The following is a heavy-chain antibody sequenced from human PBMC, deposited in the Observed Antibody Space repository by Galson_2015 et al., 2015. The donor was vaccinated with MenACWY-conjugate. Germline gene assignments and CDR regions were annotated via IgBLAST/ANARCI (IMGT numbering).Heavy chain of an antibody. D-gene: IGHD3/OR15-3a*01. Sequence: SLRLSCAASRFIFSSYGMHWVRQAPGKGLEWVAVISYDGSDTYYADSVEGRFTISRDNSKNTMYLQMNSLRTEDTAIYYCAKDGLLGLVILGYVDNWGQGTLVTVSS. CDR3: AKDGLLGLVILGYVDN. V-gene: IGHV3-30*18. CDR1: RFIFSSYG. J-gene: IGHJ4*02. CDR2: ISYDGSDT.